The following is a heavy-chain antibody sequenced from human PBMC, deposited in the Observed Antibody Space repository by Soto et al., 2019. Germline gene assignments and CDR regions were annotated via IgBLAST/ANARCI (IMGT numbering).Heavy chain of an antibody. V-gene: IGHV1-69*13. D-gene: IGHD2-21*02. CDR2: IIPIFGTA. CDR1: GGTFSSYA. Sequence: SVKVSFKACGGTFSSYAISWLRQAPGQGLEWMGGIIPIFGTANYAQKFQGRVTITADESTSTAYMELSSLRSEDTAVYYCARDRSSPYCGGDCYSWDYWGQGTLVTVSS. J-gene: IGHJ4*02. CDR3: ARDRSSPYCGGDCYSWDY.